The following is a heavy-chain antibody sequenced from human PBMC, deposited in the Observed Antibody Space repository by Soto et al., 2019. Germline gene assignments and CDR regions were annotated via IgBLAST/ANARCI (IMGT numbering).Heavy chain of an antibody. CDR3: AREGSSGLDY. D-gene: IGHD6-19*01. V-gene: IGHV4-59*01. Sequence: QVQLQESGPGLVKPSETLSLTCTVSGGSISSYYWSWIRQPPGKGLEWIGYIYYSGSTNYNPSLKSRVTRTVDTSKHPFSLKLSSVTAADTAVYYCAREGSSGLDYWGQGTLVTVSS. CDR1: GGSISSYY. CDR2: IYYSGST. J-gene: IGHJ4*02.